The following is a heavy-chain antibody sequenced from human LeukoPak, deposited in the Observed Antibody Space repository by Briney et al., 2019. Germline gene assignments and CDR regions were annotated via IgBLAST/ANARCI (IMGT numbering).Heavy chain of an antibody. CDR1: GFTFSNAW. V-gene: IGHV3-15*01. CDR2: IKSKTDGGTT. CDR3: TTELGVGSWFDY. Sequence: PGGSLRLSCAASGFTFSNAWMSWVRQAPGKGLEWVGRIKSKTDGGTTDYAAPVKGRFTISRDDSKNTLYLQMNSLKTEDTAVCYCTTELGVGSWFDYWGQGTLVTVSS. J-gene: IGHJ4*02. D-gene: IGHD2-15*01.